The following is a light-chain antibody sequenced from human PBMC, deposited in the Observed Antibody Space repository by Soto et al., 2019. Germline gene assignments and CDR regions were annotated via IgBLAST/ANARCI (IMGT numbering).Light chain of an antibody. CDR2: TND. CDR3: AAWDDSLNGYV. CDR1: SSNIGSNT. Sequence: QSVLTQPPSASGTPGQRVTISCSGSSSNIGSNTVNWYQQLPGTAPKLLFYTNDQRPSGVPDRFSGSKSGTSASLAISGLQSEDAADYYCAAWDDSLNGYVFGTGTKFTVL. J-gene: IGLJ1*01. V-gene: IGLV1-44*01.